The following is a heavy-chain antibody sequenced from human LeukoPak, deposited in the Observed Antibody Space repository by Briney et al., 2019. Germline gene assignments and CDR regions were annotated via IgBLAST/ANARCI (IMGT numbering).Heavy chain of an antibody. D-gene: IGHD3-10*01. J-gene: IGHJ4*02. V-gene: IGHV3-7*01. CDR2: IKQDGSEK. CDR1: GFTFSSYW. Sequence: PGGSLRLSCAASGFTFSSYWMSWVRQAPGKGLEWVANIKQDGSEKYYVDSVKGRFTISRDNAKNSLYLQMNSLRAEDTAVYYCAKDPIQGVQGVIDYWGQGTLVTVSS. CDR3: AKDPIQGVQGVIDY.